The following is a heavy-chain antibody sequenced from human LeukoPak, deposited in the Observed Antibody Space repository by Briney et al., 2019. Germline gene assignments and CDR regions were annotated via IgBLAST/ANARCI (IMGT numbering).Heavy chain of an antibody. J-gene: IGHJ2*01. Sequence: PGRSLRLSCAASGFTFDNYAMHWVRQAPGKGLEWVSGISWNSGSIGYADSVKGRFTIPRDNAKNSLYLQMISLRAEDTALYYCAKDYYDSSGYVFDLWGRGTLVTVSS. CDR2: ISWNSGSI. V-gene: IGHV3-9*01. D-gene: IGHD3-22*01. CDR1: GFTFDNYA. CDR3: AKDYYDSSGYVFDL.